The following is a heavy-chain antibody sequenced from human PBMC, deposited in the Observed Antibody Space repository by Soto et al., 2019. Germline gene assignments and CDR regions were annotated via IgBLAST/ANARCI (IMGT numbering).Heavy chain of an antibody. J-gene: IGHJ6*02. D-gene: IGHD2-2*01. V-gene: IGHV3-66*01. CDR2: IYSGGST. CDR3: AREKKHDIVLVPAANYYGMDV. CDR1: GFTVSSNY. Sequence: EVQLVESGGGLVQPGGSLRLSCAASGFTVSSNYMSWVRQAPGKGLEWVSVIYSGGSTYYADSVKGRFTISRDNSKNTLYLQMNSLRAEDTAVYYCAREKKHDIVLVPAANYYGMDVWGQGTTVTVSS.